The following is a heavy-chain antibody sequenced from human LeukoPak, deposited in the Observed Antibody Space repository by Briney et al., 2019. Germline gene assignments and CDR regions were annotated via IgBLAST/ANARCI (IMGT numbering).Heavy chain of an antibody. J-gene: IGHJ6*03. D-gene: IGHD4-17*01. CDR1: GGSISNYY. V-gene: IGHV4-4*07. CDR2: IYSSGST. Sequence: SETLSLTCTVSGGSISNYYWSWIRQPAGKGLEWIGRIYSSGSTDYNPSLKSRVTMSVDTSKNQFSLNLRSVTAADTAVYYCARGESGMNDYGDYSYMDVWGKGTTVTVSS. CDR3: ARGESGMNDYGDYSYMDV.